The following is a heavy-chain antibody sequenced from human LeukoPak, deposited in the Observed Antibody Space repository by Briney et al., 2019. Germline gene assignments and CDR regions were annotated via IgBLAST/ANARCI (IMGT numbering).Heavy chain of an antibody. D-gene: IGHD3-16*02. CDR2: INHSGST. V-gene: IGHV4-34*01. Sequence: PSETLSLTCAVYGGSFSGYYWSWLRQPPGKGLEWIGEINHSGSTNYNQSLKSRVTISVDTSKNQFSLKLSSVSAADTAVYYCARGASSYDYVWGSYRPFDYWGQGTLVTVSS. CDR3: ARGASSYDYVWGSYRPFDY. J-gene: IGHJ4*02. CDR1: GGSFSGYY.